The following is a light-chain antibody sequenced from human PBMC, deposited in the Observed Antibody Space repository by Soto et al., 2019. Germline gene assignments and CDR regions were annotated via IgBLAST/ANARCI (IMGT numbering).Light chain of an antibody. V-gene: IGKV3-20*01. CDR3: QQCGSTPPYT. J-gene: IGKJ2*01. Sequence: EIVLTQSPGTLYLSPGERATLSCRASQSVSSSYLAWYQQKPGQAPRLLIYGASSRATGIPDRFSGSGSGTAFTLTISSLEPEDLAVYYCQQCGSTPPYTFGQGTKLEIK. CDR1: QSVSSSY. CDR2: GAS.